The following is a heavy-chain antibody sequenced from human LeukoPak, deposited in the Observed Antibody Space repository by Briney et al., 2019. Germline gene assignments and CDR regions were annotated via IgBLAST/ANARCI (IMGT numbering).Heavy chain of an antibody. J-gene: IGHJ4*02. V-gene: IGHV3-23*01. CDR2: ISDNGGGT. D-gene: IGHD4/OR15-4a*01. CDR3: AKESGALGAPLYDY. CDR1: GFIFRNYA. Sequence: PGGSLGLSCVASGFIFRNYAMSWVRQAPGEGLEWVSGISDNGGGTYYADSVKGRFTISRDNSKNMLYLQMNSLRAEDTAVYYCAKESGALGAPLYDYWGQGILVTGSS.